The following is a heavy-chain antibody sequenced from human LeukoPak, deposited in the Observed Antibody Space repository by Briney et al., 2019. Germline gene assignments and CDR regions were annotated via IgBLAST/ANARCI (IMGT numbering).Heavy chain of an antibody. Sequence: GSLRLSCAASEFTFSTYWMSWVRQAPGKGLEWVANIKQDGSEKYYVDSVKGRFTISRDNAKNSLYLQMNSLRAEDTAVYYCARADYYDSSGYPYDAFDIWGQGTMVTVSS. J-gene: IGHJ3*02. V-gene: IGHV3-7*01. CDR2: IKQDGSEK. CDR1: EFTFSTYW. CDR3: ARADYYDSSGYPYDAFDI. D-gene: IGHD3-22*01.